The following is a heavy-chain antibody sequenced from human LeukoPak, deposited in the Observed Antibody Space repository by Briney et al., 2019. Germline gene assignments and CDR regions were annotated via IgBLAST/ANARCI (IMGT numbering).Heavy chain of an antibody. D-gene: IGHD5-12*01. CDR2: ISASNGNT. CDR1: GYTFINYG. J-gene: IGHJ4*02. CDR3: ARALSRGYSGYDYGLGY. Sequence: VASVKVSCKASGYTFINYGVTWVRQAPGQGLEWMGWISASNGNTNYAQKLQGRVTTTTETSTSTAYMELRSLRSDDTAVYYCARALSRGYSGYDYGLGYWGQGTLVTVSS. V-gene: IGHV1-18*01.